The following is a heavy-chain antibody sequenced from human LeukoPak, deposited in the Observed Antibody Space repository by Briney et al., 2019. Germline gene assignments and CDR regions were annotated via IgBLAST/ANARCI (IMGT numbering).Heavy chain of an antibody. D-gene: IGHD1-26*01. V-gene: IGHV3-7*01. CDR1: GFIVSSNY. CDR3: ARRRGGSYGYFDY. J-gene: IGHJ4*02. CDR2: IKHDGGEK. Sequence: PGGSLRLSCAASGFIVSSNYMTWVRRAPGKGLEWVANIKHDGGEKYYVDSVKGRFTISRDNAKNSLYLQMNSLRVEDTSVYYCARRRGGSYGYFDYWGQGTLVTVSS.